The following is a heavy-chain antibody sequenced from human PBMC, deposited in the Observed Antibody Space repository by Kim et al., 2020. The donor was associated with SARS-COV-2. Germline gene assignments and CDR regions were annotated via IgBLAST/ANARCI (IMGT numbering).Heavy chain of an antibody. J-gene: IGHJ4*02. CDR2: IYYSGST. D-gene: IGHD6-13*01. CDR1: GGSISSSSYY. CDR3: ARHWDYEAAAVYYFDY. Sequence: SETLSLTCTVSGGSISSSSYYWGWIRQPPGKGLEWIGSIYYSGSTYYNPSLKSRVTISVDTSKNQFSLKLSSVTAADTAVYYCARHWDYEAAAVYYFDYWGQGTLVTVSS. V-gene: IGHV4-39*01.